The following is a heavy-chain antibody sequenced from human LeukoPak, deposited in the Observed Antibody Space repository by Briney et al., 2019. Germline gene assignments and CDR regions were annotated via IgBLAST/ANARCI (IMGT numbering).Heavy chain of an antibody. CDR2: INPNSGGT. J-gene: IGHJ4*02. V-gene: IGHV1-2*06. Sequence: ASVKVSCKASGYTLTGYYMHWVRQAPGQGLEWMGRINPNSGGTNYAQKFQGRVTMTRDTSISTAYMELSRLRSDDTAVYYCAYDLVVVAATPVWGQGTLVTVSS. D-gene: IGHD2-15*01. CDR1: GYTLTGYY. CDR3: AYDLVVVAATPV.